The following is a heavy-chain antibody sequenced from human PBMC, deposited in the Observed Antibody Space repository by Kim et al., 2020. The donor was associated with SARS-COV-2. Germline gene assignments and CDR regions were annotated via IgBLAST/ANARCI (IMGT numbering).Heavy chain of an antibody. D-gene: IGHD6-19*01. J-gene: IGHJ6*03. CDR1: GGTFSSYA. CDR3: ARDDLLSRGWYDRYYYYYMDV. CDR2: IIPIFGTA. V-gene: IGHV1-69*13. Sequence: SVKVSCKASGGTFSSYAISWVRQAPGQGLEWMGGIIPIFGTANYAQKFQGRVTITADESTSTAYMELSSLRSEDTAVYYCARDDLLSRGWYDRYYYYYMDVWGKGTTVTVSS.